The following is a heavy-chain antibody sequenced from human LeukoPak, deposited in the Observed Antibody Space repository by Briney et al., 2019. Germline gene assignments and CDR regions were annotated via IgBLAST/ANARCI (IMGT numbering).Heavy chain of an antibody. J-gene: IGHJ4*02. V-gene: IGHV3-33*01. CDR1: GFTFSSYG. Sequence: GGSLRLSCAASGFTFSSYGVHWVRQAPGKGLEWVAVIWYDGSNKYYADSVKGRFTISRDNSKNTLYLQMNSLRAEDTAVYYCAIQGAYSGLIYWDQGTLVTVSS. CDR3: AIQGAYSGLIY. CDR2: IWYDGSNK. D-gene: IGHD3-10*01.